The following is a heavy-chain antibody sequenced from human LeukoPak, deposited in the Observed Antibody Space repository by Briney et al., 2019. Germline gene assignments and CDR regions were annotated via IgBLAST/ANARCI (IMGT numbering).Heavy chain of an antibody. CDR3: ARDPRDSSSWRYFDL. J-gene: IGHJ2*01. CDR1: GYTFTSYG. CDR2: ISAYNGNT. V-gene: IGHV1-18*01. D-gene: IGHD6-13*01. Sequence: GASVKVSCKASGYTFTSYGISWVRQAPGQGLEWMGWISAYNGNTNYAQKLQGRVTMTTDTSTSTAYMELRSLRSDDTAVYYCARDPRDSSSWRYFDLWGRGTLVTVSS.